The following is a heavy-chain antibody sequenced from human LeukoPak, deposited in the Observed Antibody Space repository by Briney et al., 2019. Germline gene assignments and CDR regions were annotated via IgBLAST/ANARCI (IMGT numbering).Heavy chain of an antibody. CDR1: GGSFSGYY. CDR3: ASSHSTRYYFDY. V-gene: IGHV4-34*01. CDR2: INHSGST. Sequence: SETLSLTCAVYGGSFSGYYWSWIRQPPGKGLEWIGEINHSGSTNYNPSLKSRVTISVDTSKNQFSLKLSSATAADTAVYYCASSHSTRYYFDYWGQGTLVTVSS. J-gene: IGHJ4*02. D-gene: IGHD6-13*01.